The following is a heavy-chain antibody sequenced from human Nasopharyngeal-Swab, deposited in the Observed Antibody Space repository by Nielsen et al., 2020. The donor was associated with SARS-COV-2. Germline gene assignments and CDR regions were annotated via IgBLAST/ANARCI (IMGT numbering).Heavy chain of an antibody. Sequence: GGSLRLSCAASGFTFSSYEMNWVRQAPGKGLEWVSYISSSGSTIYYADSVKGRFTISRDNAKNSLYLQMNSLRAEDTAVYYCARGGPLTIFGVGRYFQHWGQGTLVTVSS. CDR2: ISSSGSTI. CDR1: GFTFSSYE. V-gene: IGHV3-48*03. J-gene: IGHJ1*01. D-gene: IGHD3-3*01. CDR3: ARGGPLTIFGVGRYFQH.